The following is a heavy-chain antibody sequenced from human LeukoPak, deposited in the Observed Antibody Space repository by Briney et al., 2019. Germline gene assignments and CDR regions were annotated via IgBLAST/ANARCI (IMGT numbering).Heavy chain of an antibody. Sequence: GASVKVSCKASGYTFTSYAITWVRQAPGQGLEWLGWISAYKGNTNYAQRLQGRVTMTTDTSTSTAYMELRSLRSDNTAVYYCARDFTPYDYGSGNSLGYWGQGTLVTVSS. CDR2: ISAYKGNT. CDR3: ARDFTPYDYGSGNSLGY. J-gene: IGHJ1*01. V-gene: IGHV1-18*01. D-gene: IGHD3-10*01. CDR1: GYTFTSYA.